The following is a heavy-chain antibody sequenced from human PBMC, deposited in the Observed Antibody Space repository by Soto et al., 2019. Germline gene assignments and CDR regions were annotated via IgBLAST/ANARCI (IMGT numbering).Heavy chain of an antibody. CDR3: EREGARGMDV. J-gene: IGHJ6*02. CDR2: MNPNSGNT. D-gene: IGHD3-16*01. V-gene: IGHV1-8*01. Sequence: QVQLVQSWSEVKKPGASVKVSCKASGYTFTSYDINWVRQATGQGLEWMGWMNPNSGNTGYAQKFQGRVTKTRNTSISTAYMQLSSLRSENTAVYYCEREGARGMDVWGQGTKVTIFS. CDR1: GYTFTSYD.